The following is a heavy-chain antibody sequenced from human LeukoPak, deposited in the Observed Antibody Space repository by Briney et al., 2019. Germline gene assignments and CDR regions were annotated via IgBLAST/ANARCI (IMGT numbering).Heavy chain of an antibody. V-gene: IGHV3-66*01. CDR2: IYTGGNT. J-gene: IGHJ5*02. Sequence: GGSLRLSCAGSGFPVSSNYMCWVRQAPGKGLEWVSVIYTGGNTYYADSVKGRFTISRDNSKNTLYLQMNSLRAEDTAVYYCARGLIYSPNWFDPWGQGTLVTVSS. D-gene: IGHD4-11*01. CDR1: GFPVSSNY. CDR3: ARGLIYSPNWFDP.